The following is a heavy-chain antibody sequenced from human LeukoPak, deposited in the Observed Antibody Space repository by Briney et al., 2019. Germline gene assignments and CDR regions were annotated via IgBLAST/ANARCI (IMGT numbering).Heavy chain of an antibody. CDR1: GYTFTSYD. CDR3: ARGREYDIYREGYYGMDV. Sequence: ASVNVSCKASGYTFTSYDINWVRQAPGQGLEWMGWMNPNSGNTGYAQKFQGRVTMTRNTSISTAYMELSSLRSEDTAVYYCARGREYDIYREGYYGMDVWGQGTTVTVSS. J-gene: IGHJ6*02. CDR2: MNPNSGNT. V-gene: IGHV1-8*01. D-gene: IGHD3-9*01.